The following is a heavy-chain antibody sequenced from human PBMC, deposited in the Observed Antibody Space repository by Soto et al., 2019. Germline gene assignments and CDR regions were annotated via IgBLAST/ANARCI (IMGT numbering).Heavy chain of an antibody. CDR2: IYWDDDK. D-gene: IGHD2-15*01. CDR1: GFSLSTSGVG. Sequence: QITLKESGPTLVKPTQTLTLTCTFSGFSLSTSGVGVAWIRQPPGKALEWLALIYWDDDKRYRPSLESRLTITKDTSKNQAVLTMTNMDSVDTATHYCADLPRSGGSGYWLSLSGMDVWGQGTTVTVSS. V-gene: IGHV2-5*02. CDR3: ADLPRSGGSGYWLSLSGMDV. J-gene: IGHJ6*02.